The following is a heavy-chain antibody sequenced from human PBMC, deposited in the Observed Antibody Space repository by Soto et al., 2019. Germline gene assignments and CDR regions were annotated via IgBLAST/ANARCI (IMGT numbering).Heavy chain of an antibody. V-gene: IGHV1-58*01. CDR2: IVVGSGNT. CDR1: GFTFTSSA. J-gene: IGHJ3*02. D-gene: IGHD3-22*01. CDR3: AAVNLVYDSSGYRDAFDI. Sequence: SVKVSCKASGFTFTSSAVQWVRQARGQRLEWIGWIVVGSGNTNYAQKFQERVTITRDMSTSTAYMELSSLRSEDTAVYYCAAVNLVYDSSGYRDAFDIWGQGTMVTVSS.